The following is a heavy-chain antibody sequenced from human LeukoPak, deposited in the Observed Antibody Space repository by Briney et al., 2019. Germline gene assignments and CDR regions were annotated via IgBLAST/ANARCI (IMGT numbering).Heavy chain of an antibody. CDR3: AKSRYYDYVWGSYRYTGLDY. D-gene: IGHD3-16*02. CDR2: ISSSSSTI. J-gene: IGHJ4*02. CDR1: GFTFSSYS. V-gene: IGHV3-48*01. Sequence: GGSLRLSCAASGFTFSSYSMNWVRQAPGKGLEWVSYISSSSSTIYYADSVKGRFTISRDNAKNSLYLQMNSLRAEDTAVYYCAKSRYYDYVWGSYRYTGLDYWGQGTLVTVSS.